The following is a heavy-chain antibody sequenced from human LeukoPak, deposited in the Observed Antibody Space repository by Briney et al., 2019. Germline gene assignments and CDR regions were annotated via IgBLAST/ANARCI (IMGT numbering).Heavy chain of an antibody. V-gene: IGHV1-8*03. CDR1: GYTFTSYD. CDR3: AREVYYDSSGDYN. D-gene: IGHD3-22*01. Sequence: ASVKVSCKASGYTFTSYDINWVRQAPGQGLEWMGWMNPNNGNTGYAQKFQGRVTFTRNASIRTAYMELSSLRSGDTAVFYCAREVYYDSSGDYNWRQGTLVTVSS. CDR2: MNPNNGNT. J-gene: IGHJ4*02.